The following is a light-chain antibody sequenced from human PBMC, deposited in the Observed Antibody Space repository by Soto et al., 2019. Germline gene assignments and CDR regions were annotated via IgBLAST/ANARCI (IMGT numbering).Light chain of an antibody. Sequence: AIQMTQCPSSLSASVGDGVPITCRASQGIRNDLGWYQQKPGKAPKLLIYDASSLESGVPSRFSGSGSGTEFTLTISSLQPDDFATYYCQQYNSYSWTFGQGTKVDI. CDR2: DAS. V-gene: IGKV1-13*02. CDR1: QGIRND. CDR3: QQYNSYSWT. J-gene: IGKJ1*01.